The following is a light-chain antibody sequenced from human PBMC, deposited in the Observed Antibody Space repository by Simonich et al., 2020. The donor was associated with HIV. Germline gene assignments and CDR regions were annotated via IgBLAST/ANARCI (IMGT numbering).Light chain of an antibody. CDR2: VGTGGIVG. CDR3: GADHGSGSNFLVV. CDR1: SGYSNYK. Sequence: QPVLTQPPSASASLGASVTLTCTLSSGYSNYKVDGYQQRPGKGPRFVMRVGTGGIVGSKGDGIPDRCSVVGSGLNRYLTIKNIQEEDESDYHCGADHGSGSNFLVVFGGGTKLTVL. J-gene: IGLJ2*01. V-gene: IGLV9-49*01.